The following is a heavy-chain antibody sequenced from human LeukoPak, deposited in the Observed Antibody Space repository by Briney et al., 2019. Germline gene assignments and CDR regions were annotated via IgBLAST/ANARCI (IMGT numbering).Heavy chain of an antibody. V-gene: IGHV4-59*01. CDR3: ARATAAGLNAFDI. CDR2: IFYTGMT. D-gene: IGHD6-13*01. Sequence: SETLSLTCTVSGGSISTYFWSWIRQPPGKGLEWIGYIFYTGMTNYNPSLKRRVNISVDTSKNQFSLRLTSVTAADTDVYFCARATAAGLNAFDIWGQGTMVTVSS. J-gene: IGHJ3*02. CDR1: GGSISTYF.